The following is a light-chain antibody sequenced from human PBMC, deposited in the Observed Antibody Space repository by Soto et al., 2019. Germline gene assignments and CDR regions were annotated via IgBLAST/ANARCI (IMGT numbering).Light chain of an antibody. Sequence: EIVLTQSPGTLSLSPGERATLSCRASRSVTSSYLAWYQQKPGQAPRLLIYGASSRATGIPDRFSGSGSGTDFTLTISSLEPEDFAVYYCQQRSNSITFGQGTRLEIK. J-gene: IGKJ5*01. CDR3: QQRSNSIT. CDR1: RSVTSSY. CDR2: GAS. V-gene: IGKV3D-20*02.